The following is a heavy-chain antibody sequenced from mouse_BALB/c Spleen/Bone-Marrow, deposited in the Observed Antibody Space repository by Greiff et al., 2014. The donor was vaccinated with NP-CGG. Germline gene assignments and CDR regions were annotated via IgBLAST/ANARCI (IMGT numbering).Heavy chain of an antibody. Sequence: VQLKQSGAELVKPGASVKLSCTASGFDIKDTYIHWVKQRPERGLEWIGRIDPANGNTKYDPKSQGKATITTDTSSNTAYLQLSSLTSEDTAVYYCAQGYDWAMDYWGQGTSVTVSS. V-gene: IGHV14-3*02. CDR1: GFDIKDTY. CDR2: IDPANGNT. D-gene: IGHD2-14*01. CDR3: AQGYDWAMDY. J-gene: IGHJ4*01.